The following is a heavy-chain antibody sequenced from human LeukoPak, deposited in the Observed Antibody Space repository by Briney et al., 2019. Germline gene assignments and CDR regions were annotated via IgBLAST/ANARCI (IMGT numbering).Heavy chain of an antibody. CDR1: GFTFTNYA. J-gene: IGHJ4*02. D-gene: IGHD6-13*01. V-gene: IGHV3-23*01. Sequence: GGSLRLSCVASGFTFTNYAMSWVRQAPGKGLEWVSSIVGSAGTTSHADSVKGRFTISRDNAKNSLYLQMNSLRAEDTAVYYCARDSYSSSWYYYFDYWGQGTLVTVSS. CDR2: IVGSAGTT. CDR3: ARDSYSSSWYYYFDY.